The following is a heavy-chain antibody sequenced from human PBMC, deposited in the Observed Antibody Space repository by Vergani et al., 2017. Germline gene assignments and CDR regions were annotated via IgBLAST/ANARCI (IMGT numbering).Heavy chain of an antibody. CDR1: GGSISSGDYY. CDR2: IYYSGST. V-gene: IGHV4-30-4*01. D-gene: IGHD5-18*01. Sequence: QVQLQESGPGLVKPSQTLSLTCTVSGGSISSGDYYWSWIRQPPGKGLEWIGYIYYSGSTYYNPSLKSRVTISVDTSKNQCSLKLSSVTAADTAVYYCARGPHVDTAMVGYYYYYGMDVWGQGTTVTVSS. CDR3: ARGPHVDTAMVGYYYYYGMDV. J-gene: IGHJ6*02.